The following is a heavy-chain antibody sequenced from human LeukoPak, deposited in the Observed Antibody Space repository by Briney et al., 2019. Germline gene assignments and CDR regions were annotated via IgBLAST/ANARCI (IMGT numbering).Heavy chain of an antibody. Sequence: ASVKVSCKASGYTFTSYGISWVRLAPGQGLEWMGWISAYNGNTNYAQKLQGRVTMATDTSTSTAYMELRSLRSDDTAVYYCARGGYCSSTSCKSLRYYYGMDVWGQGTTVTVSS. V-gene: IGHV1-18*01. CDR1: GYTFTSYG. CDR3: ARGGYCSSTSCKSLRYYYGMDV. CDR2: ISAYNGNT. D-gene: IGHD2-2*01. J-gene: IGHJ6*02.